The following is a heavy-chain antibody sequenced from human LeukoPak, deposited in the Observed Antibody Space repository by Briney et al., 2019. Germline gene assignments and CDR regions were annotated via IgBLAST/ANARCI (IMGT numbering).Heavy chain of an antibody. Sequence: AGGSLRLSCAASGFTLSDYWMSWVRQAPGKGLEWVANIKQDGSEKNYVDSVKGRFTISRDNAKNSLYLQMNSLRAEDTAVYYCARAYSSSWYDAFDLWGQGTMVTVSS. V-gene: IGHV3-7*01. CDR1: GFTLSDYW. CDR2: IKQDGSEK. J-gene: IGHJ3*01. CDR3: ARAYSSSWYDAFDL. D-gene: IGHD6-13*01.